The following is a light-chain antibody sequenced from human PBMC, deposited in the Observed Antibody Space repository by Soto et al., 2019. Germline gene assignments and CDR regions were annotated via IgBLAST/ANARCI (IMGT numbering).Light chain of an antibody. J-gene: IGLJ2*01. CDR3: SAWDDSLNGVV. V-gene: IGLV1-44*01. CDR1: SSDIGSSA. Sequence: QSVLTQPPSASGTPGQMVTISCSGSSSDIGSSAVSWYQQLPGTAPKLLIFTNNQRSSGVPDRFSGSKSGTSASLAISGLQSEDEADYYCSAWDDSLNGVVFGGGTKVTVL. CDR2: TNN.